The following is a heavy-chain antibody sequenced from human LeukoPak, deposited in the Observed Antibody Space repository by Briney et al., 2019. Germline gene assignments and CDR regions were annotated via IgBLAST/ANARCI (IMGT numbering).Heavy chain of an antibody. CDR2: IYYSGST. CDR1: GGSISSYY. J-gene: IGHJ5*02. Sequence: PSETLSLTCTVSGGSISSYYWSWIRQPPGKGLEWIGYIYYSGSTNYNPSLKSRVTVSVDTSKNQFSLKLSSVTAADTAVYYCARGAGVGATGFDWFDPWGQGTLVTVSS. D-gene: IGHD1-26*01. V-gene: IGHV4-59*01. CDR3: ARGAGVGATGFDWFDP.